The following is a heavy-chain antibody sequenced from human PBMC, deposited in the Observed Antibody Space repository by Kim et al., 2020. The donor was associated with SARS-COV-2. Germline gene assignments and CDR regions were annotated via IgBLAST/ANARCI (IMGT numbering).Heavy chain of an antibody. Sequence: YNPSRQSRVTISVDTSKNQFPLKLRSVTAADTAVYHCARTIRQNWFDPWGQGTLVTVSS. V-gene: IGHV4-31*02. CDR3: ARTIRQNWFDP. D-gene: IGHD1-1*01. J-gene: IGHJ5*02.